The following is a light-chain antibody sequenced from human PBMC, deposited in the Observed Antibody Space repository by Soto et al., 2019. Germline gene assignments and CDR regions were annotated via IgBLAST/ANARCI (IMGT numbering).Light chain of an antibody. J-gene: IGLJ2*01. CDR1: SSNIGSNY. Sequence: QSVLTQPPSASGNPGQRVTISCSGSSSNIGSNYVFWYQHLPVTAPKLLIYRNNQRPSGVPDPFSGSKSGTSASLAISGLRSEDETDYYSAAWDDSLSGVAFGGGTKLTVL. V-gene: IGLV1-47*01. CDR2: RNN. CDR3: AAWDDSLSGVA.